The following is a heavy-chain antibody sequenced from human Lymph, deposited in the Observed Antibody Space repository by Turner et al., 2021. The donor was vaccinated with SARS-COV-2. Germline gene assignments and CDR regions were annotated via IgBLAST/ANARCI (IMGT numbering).Heavy chain of an antibody. D-gene: IGHD3-10*01. Sequence: QLLQSGAEVQKPGSSVKVSCHASGYTFTGYYMHWVRQAPGQGLEWMGWINPNRGGTNYAQKFQGRVTMTRDTSISTAYMELSRLRSDDTAVYDCARSRDLQSMVRGVDPFDYWGQGTLVTVSS. CDR1: GYTFTGYY. J-gene: IGHJ4*02. CDR2: INPNRGGT. V-gene: IGHV1-2*02. CDR3: ARSRDLQSMVRGVDPFDY.